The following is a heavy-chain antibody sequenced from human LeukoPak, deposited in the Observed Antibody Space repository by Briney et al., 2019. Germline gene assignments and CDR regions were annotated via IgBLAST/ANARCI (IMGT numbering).Heavy chain of an antibody. Sequence: GGSLRLSCAASGFTFSSYAMSWARQAPGKGLEWVSAISGSGGSTYYADSVKGRFTISRDNSKNTLYLQMNSLRAEDTAVYYCAKDGYSSSWYFDYWGQGTLVTVSS. J-gene: IGHJ4*02. CDR3: AKDGYSSSWYFDY. D-gene: IGHD6-13*01. CDR1: GFTFSSYA. CDR2: ISGSGGST. V-gene: IGHV3-23*01.